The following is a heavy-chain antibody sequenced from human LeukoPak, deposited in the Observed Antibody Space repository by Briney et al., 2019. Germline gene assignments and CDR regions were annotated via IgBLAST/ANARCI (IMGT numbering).Heavy chain of an antibody. Sequence: GRSLRLSCAASGFTFDDYAMHWVRQPPGKGLEWGSGISWNSGTVTYADSVKGRFTISRDNAKNSLYLQMNSLRAEDTALYYCAKDGNVDIVSTMYYFDSWGQGTLVTVSS. D-gene: IGHD5/OR15-5a*01. CDR3: AKDGNVDIVSTMYYFDS. CDR2: ISWNSGTV. CDR1: GFTFDDYA. V-gene: IGHV3-9*01. J-gene: IGHJ4*02.